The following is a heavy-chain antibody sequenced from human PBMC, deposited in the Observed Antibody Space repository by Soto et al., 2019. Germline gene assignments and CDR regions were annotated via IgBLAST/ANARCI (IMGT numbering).Heavy chain of an antibody. J-gene: IGHJ6*04. CDR2: IIPIFGTA. CDR3: ARDVTMVRGVIGYYGMDV. V-gene: IGHV1-69*06. D-gene: IGHD3-10*01. CDR1: GGTFSSYA. Sequence: QVQLVQSGAEVKKPGSSVKVSCKASGGTFSSYAISWVRQAPGQGLEWMGGIIPIFGTANYAQKFQCRVNITADKATSTADMALSSLSSEDRAVYYCARDVTMVRGVIGYYGMDVWGKGTTVTVSA.